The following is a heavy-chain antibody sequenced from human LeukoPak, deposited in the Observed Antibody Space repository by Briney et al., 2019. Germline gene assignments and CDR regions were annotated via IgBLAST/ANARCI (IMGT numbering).Heavy chain of an antibody. D-gene: IGHD2-15*01. CDR1: GYTFTSYY. CDR2: INPSGGST. Sequence: ASVKVSCKASGYTFTSYYMHWVRQAPGQGLEWMGIINPSGGSTSYAQKFQGRVTMTRDTSTSTVYMELSSLRSEDTAVYYCARDVNQLPCEGGGSCYPYYYYYGMDVWGQGTTVTVSS. J-gene: IGHJ6*02. V-gene: IGHV1-46*01. CDR3: ARDVNQLPCEGGGSCYPYYYYYGMDV.